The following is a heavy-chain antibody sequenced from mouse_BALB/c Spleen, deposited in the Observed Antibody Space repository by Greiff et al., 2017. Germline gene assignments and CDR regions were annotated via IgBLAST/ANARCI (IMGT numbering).Heavy chain of an antibody. CDR1: GYTFTSYW. V-gene: IGHV1-7*01. CDR3: ARPVRYAISLCCAY. Sequence: VQLQQSGAELAKPGASVKMSCKASGYTFTSYWMHWVKQRPGQGLEWIGYINPSTGYTEYNQKFKDKATLTADKSSSTAYMQLSSLTSQDSAVYYSARPVRYAISLCCAYRGQERLGTVSA. CDR2: INPSTGYT. J-gene: IGHJ3*01. D-gene: IGHD6-1*01.